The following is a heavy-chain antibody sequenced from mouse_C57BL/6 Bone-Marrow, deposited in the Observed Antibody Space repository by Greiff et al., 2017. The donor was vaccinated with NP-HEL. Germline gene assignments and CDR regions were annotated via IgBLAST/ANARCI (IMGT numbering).Heavy chain of an antibody. D-gene: IGHD1-1*02. J-gene: IGHJ2*01. CDR1: GFTFSDYG. Sequence: EVHLVESGGGLVKPGGSLKLSCAASGFTFSDYGMHWVRQAPEKGLEWVAYISSGSSTIYYADTVKGRFTISRDNAKNTLFLQMTSLRSEDTAMYYCARWRVAPYYFDYWGQGTTLTVSS. CDR2: ISSGSSTI. V-gene: IGHV5-17*01. CDR3: ARWRVAPYYFDY.